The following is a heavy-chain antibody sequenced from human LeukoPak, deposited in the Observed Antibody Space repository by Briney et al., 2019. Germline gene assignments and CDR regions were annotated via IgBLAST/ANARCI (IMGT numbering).Heavy chain of an antibody. CDR1: GYTLTELS. V-gene: IGHV1-24*01. Sequence: ASVKVSCKVSGYTLTELSMHWVRQAPGKGLEWMGGFDPEDGETIYAQKFQGRVTMTEDTSTDTAYMELSSLRSEDTAVYYCATRYYGSGSYPPHYYYYYMDVWGKGTTVTISS. CDR3: ATRYYGSGSYPPHYYYYYMDV. J-gene: IGHJ6*03. CDR2: FDPEDGET. D-gene: IGHD3-10*01.